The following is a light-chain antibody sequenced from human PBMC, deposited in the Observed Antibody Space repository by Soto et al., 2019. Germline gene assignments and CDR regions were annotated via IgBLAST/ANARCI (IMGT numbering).Light chain of an antibody. J-gene: IGLJ3*02. CDR1: SGHTNYD. CDR3: QTWGAGVRV. CDR2: VNSDGSH. V-gene: IGLV4-69*01. Sequence: QPVLTQSPSASASLGASVKLTCTLSSGHTNYDTAWHQQQPEKGPRFLMKVNSDGSHSRGDGIPDRFSGSSSGAERYLLISSLQSEDDADFYCQTWGAGVRVFGAGTKLAVL.